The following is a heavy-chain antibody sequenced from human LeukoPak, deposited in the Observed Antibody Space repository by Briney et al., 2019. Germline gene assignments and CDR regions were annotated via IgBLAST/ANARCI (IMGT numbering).Heavy chain of an antibody. CDR1: GGSISSYY. Sequence: PSETLSLTCTVSGGSISSYYWSWIRQPPGKGLEWIGYIYYSGSTNYNPSLKSRVTISVDTSKNQFSLKLSSVTAADTAVYYCARGPWVSYYYYYMDVWGKGTTVTVSS. D-gene: IGHD7-27*01. CDR2: IYYSGST. CDR3: ARGPWVSYYYYYMDV. V-gene: IGHV4-59*12. J-gene: IGHJ6*03.